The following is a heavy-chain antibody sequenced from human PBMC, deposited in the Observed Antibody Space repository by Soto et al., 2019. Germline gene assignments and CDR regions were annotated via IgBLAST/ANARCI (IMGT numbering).Heavy chain of an antibody. Sequence: QLQLQESGPGLVKPSETLSLTCTVSGGSISSSSYYWGWIRQPPGKGLEWIGSIYYSGSTYYNPSLKSRVTISVDTSKNQFSLKLSSVTAADTALYYCASSGGAGEAFDISGQGTMVTVSS. V-gene: IGHV4-39*01. CDR2: IYYSGST. D-gene: IGHD2-21*01. J-gene: IGHJ3*02. CDR3: ASSGGAGEAFDI. CDR1: GGSISSSSYY.